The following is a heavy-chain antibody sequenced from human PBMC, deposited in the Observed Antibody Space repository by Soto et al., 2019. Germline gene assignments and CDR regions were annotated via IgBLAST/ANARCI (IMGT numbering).Heavy chain of an antibody. D-gene: IGHD5-12*01. J-gene: IGHJ6*02. CDR1: GFTFDDYA. Sequence: EVQLVESGGALVQPGRSLRLSCEASGFTFDDYAMYWVRQAPGKGLEWVSSILWGSGSRGYAESVEGRFTISRDNGKNSLYLQMDGLRAEDTAIYYCVPEIRVARTEGDYYGMDFWGQGTTVIVSS. V-gene: IGHV3-9*01. CDR2: ILWGSGSR. CDR3: VPEIRVARTEGDYYGMDF.